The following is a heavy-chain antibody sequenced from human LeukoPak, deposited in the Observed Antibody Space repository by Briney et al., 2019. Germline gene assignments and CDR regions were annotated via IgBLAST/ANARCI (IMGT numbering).Heavy chain of an antibody. V-gene: IGHV3-21*01. CDR2: ISSSSSYI. D-gene: IGHD6-6*01. CDR1: GFTFSSDS. CDR3: ARVGSSSSGGETYCDY. Sequence: PGGSLRLSCAASGFTFSSDSMNWVRQAPGKGLEWVSSISSSSSYIYYADSVKGRFTISRDNAKNSLYLQMNSLRAEDTAVYYCARVGSSSSGGETYCDYWGQGTLVTVSS. J-gene: IGHJ4*02.